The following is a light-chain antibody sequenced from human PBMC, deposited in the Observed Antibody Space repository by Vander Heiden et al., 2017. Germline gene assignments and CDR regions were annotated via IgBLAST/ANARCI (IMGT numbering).Light chain of an antibody. V-gene: IGKV4-1*01. J-gene: IGKJ1*01. CDR1: QSVLYSSNNKNY. CDR3: QQYYSTPTWS. Sequence: DIVMPQSPDSLAVSLGERATINCKSSQSVLYSSNNKNYLAWYQQKPGQRPKLLIYWASTRESGVPDRFSGSGSGTDFTLTISSLQAEDVAVYYCQQYYSTPTWSFGQGTKVEIK. CDR2: WAS.